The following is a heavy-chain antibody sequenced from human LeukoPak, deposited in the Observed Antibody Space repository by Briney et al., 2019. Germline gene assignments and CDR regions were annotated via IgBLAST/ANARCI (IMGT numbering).Heavy chain of an antibody. CDR3: ARGRNVEMATTSPLGY. D-gene: IGHD5-24*01. Sequence: GGSLRLSCAASGFTFSDYYMSWIRQAPGKGLEWVSYISSSGSTIYYADSVKGRFTISRANAKNSLYLQMNRLRGEDTAVYYCARGRNVEMATTSPLGYWGQGTLVTVSS. J-gene: IGHJ4*02. CDR1: GFTFSDYY. CDR2: ISSSGSTI. V-gene: IGHV3-11*04.